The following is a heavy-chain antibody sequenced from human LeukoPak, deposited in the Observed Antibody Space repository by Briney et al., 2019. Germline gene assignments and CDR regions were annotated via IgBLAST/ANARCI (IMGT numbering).Heavy chain of an antibody. CDR3: ARTRGTVTTGYWFDP. Sequence: PSQTLSLTCAVSGGSISSGGYAWSWTRQPPGKGLEWIGYIYHSGSTYYNPSLNSRVTMSVDRSKTQFSLRLSSVTAADTAVYFCARTRGTVTTGYWFDPWGQGTLVTVSS. CDR1: GGSISSGGYA. D-gene: IGHD4-11*01. J-gene: IGHJ5*02. CDR2: IYHSGST. V-gene: IGHV4-30-2*01.